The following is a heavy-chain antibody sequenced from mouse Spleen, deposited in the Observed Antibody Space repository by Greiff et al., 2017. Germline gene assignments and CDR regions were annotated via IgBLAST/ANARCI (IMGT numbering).Heavy chain of an antibody. CDR3: ARLEDGYLYYFDY. D-gene: IGHD2-3*01. J-gene: IGHJ2*01. CDR1: GFTFSSYG. V-gene: IGHV5-6*01. Sequence: EVQLVESGGDLVKPGGSLKLSCAASGFTFSSYGMSWVRQTPGKRLEWVATISSGGSYTYYPDSVKGRFTISRDNAKNTLYLQMSSLKSEDTAMYYCARLEDGYLYYFDYWGQGTTLTVSS. CDR2: ISSGGSYT.